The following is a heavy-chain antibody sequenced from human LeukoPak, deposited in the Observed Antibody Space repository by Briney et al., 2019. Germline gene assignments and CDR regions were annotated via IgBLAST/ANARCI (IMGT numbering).Heavy chain of an antibody. CDR3: ASRGSPDY. CDR1: GFTFSSYW. V-gene: IGHV3-21*01. Sequence: GGSLRLSCAASGFTFSSYWMSWVRQAPGKGLEWVSSISSSSSYIYYADSVKGRFTISRDNAKNSLYLQMNSLRAEDTAVYYCASRGSPDYWGQGTLVTVSS. D-gene: IGHD5-12*01. J-gene: IGHJ4*02. CDR2: ISSSSSYI.